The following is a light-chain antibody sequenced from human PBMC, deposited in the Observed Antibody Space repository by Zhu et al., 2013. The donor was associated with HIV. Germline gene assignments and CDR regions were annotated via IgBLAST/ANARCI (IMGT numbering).Light chain of an antibody. CDR3: QLYGTSLPET. J-gene: IGKJ1*01. V-gene: IGKV3-20*01. CDR1: QRVSSN. CDR2: GAS. Sequence: DIVLTQSPGTLSLSPGERATLSCRASQRVSSNLAWYQQKRGQAPRLLIFGASTRATGIPARFSGSGSGTDFTLTIRRLDPEDFAVYYCQLYGTSLPETFGQGTKVEIK.